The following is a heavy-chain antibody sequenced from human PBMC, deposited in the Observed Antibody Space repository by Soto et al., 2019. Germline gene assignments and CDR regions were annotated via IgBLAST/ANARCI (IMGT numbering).Heavy chain of an antibody. J-gene: IGHJ6*03. V-gene: IGHV4-34*01. CDR1: GGSFSGYQ. D-gene: IGHD3-10*01. CDR2: TNNSGDI. Sequence: QVQLQQWGAGLLKPSETLSLTCAVYGGSFSGYQWSWIRQTPGKGLEWIGGTNNSGDINYSPSLKSRVTILVDSPKKQISLSLSSVTAADAAVYYCARGLILWFGELSRRGGYYYYMDVWGKGTTVTVSS. CDR3: ARGLILWFGELSRRGGYYYYMDV.